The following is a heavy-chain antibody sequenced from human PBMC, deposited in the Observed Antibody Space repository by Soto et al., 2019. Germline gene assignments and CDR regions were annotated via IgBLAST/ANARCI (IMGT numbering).Heavy chain of an antibody. CDR1: GGSISSSSYY. CDR2: IYYSGST. CDR3: ARFMPGAFDI. V-gene: IGHV4-39*07. J-gene: IGHJ3*02. D-gene: IGHD2-2*01. Sequence: SETLSLTCTVSGGSISSSSYYWGWIRQPPGKGLEWIGYIYYSGSTYYNPSLKSRVTISVDTSKNQFSLKLSSVTAADTAVYYCARFMPGAFDIWGQGTMVTVSS.